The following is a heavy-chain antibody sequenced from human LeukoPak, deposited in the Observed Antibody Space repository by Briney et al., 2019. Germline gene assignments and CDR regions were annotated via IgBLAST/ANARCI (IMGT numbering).Heavy chain of an antibody. CDR2: IIPIFGTA. J-gene: IGHJ4*02. D-gene: IGHD2-15*01. CDR1: GGTFSSYA. V-gene: IGHV1-69*01. Sequence: GSSVKVSCKASGGTFSSYAISWVRQAPGQGLEWMGGIIPIFGTANYAQKFQGRVTITADESTSTAYMELSSLRSEDTAVYYCARDTGYCSGGSCSYYFDYWGQGTLVTVSS. CDR3: ARDTGYCSGGSCSYYFDY.